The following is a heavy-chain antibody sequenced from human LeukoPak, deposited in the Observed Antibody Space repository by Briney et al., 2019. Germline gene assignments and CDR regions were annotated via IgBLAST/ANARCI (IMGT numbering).Heavy chain of an antibody. CDR2: IIPILGIA. D-gene: IGHD2-15*01. CDR3: ARDPRLGYCSGGSCYSVYYYYGMDV. V-gene: IGHV1-69*04. J-gene: IGHJ6*02. Sequence: GASVKVSCKASGGTFSSYAISWVRQAPGQGLEWMGRIIPILGIANYAQKFQGRVTITADKSTSTAYMELSSLRSEDTAVYYCARDPRLGYCSGGSCYSVYYYYGMDVWGQGTTVTASS. CDR1: GGTFSSYA.